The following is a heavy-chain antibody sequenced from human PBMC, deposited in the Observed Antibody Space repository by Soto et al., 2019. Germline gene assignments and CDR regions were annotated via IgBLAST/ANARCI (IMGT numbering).Heavy chain of an antibody. D-gene: IGHD6-19*01. CDR2: ISGSGGST. CDR1: GFTFSSYA. V-gene: IGHV3-23*01. J-gene: IGHJ4*02. CDR3: AKDGGKTEWLVRSRPIDD. Sequence: GGSLRLSCAASGFTFSSYAMSWVRQAPGKGLEWVSAISGSGGSTYYADSVKGRFTISRDNAKNTLYLQMNSLRAEDTAVYYCAKDGGKTEWLVRSRPIDDWGQGTLVPVAS.